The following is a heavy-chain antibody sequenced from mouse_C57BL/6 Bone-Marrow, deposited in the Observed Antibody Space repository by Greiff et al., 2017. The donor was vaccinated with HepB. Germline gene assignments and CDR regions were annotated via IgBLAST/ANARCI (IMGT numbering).Heavy chain of an antibody. Sequence: VQLQQPGAELVRPGSSVKLSCKASGYTFTSYWMHWVKQRPIQGLEWIGNIDPSDSETHYNQKFKDKATLTVDKSSSTAYMQLSSLTSEDSAVYYCASGYDGYSFAYWGQGTLVTVSA. CDR1: GYTFTSYW. J-gene: IGHJ3*01. D-gene: IGHD2-3*01. CDR2: IDPSDSET. V-gene: IGHV1-52*01. CDR3: ASGYDGYSFAY.